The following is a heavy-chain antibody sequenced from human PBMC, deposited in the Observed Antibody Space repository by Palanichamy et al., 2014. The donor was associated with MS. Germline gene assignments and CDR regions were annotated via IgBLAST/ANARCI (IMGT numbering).Heavy chain of an antibody. Sequence: QVQLVQSGAEVKKPGSSVKVSCKASGGTFSSYAISWVRQAPGQGLEWMGGIIPIFGTANYAQKFQGRVTITADKSTSTAYMELSSLRSEDTAAYYCASQYYYGSSGYSGVHYWGQGTLVTVSS. J-gene: IGHJ4*02. D-gene: IGHD3-22*01. V-gene: IGHV1-69*06. CDR3: ASQYYYGSSGYSGVHY. CDR1: GGTFSSYA. CDR2: IIPIFGTA.